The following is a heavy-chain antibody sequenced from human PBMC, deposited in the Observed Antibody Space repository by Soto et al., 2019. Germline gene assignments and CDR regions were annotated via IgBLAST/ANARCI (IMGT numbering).Heavy chain of an antibody. J-gene: IGHJ4*02. CDR1: SGSVFSSNW. CDR2: TRNSGGA. CDR3: ASHVVMAGTRGFDH. Sequence: QVQLQESGPGLVKPSGTLSLTCAVSSGSVFSSNWWSWVRLPPGKGLEWIGETRNSGGANYNPSLKSRVTITVDRSRNHIFLELSSVTAADTAVYYCASHVVMAGTRGFDHWGLGTLVTVSS. V-gene: IGHV4-4*02. D-gene: IGHD6-19*01.